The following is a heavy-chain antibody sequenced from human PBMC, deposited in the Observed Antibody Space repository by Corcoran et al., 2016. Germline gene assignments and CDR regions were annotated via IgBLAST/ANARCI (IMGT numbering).Heavy chain of an antibody. CDR3: SRYSGYDYGMDV. CDR1: GYTFTSYD. D-gene: IGHD1-26*01. Sequence: QVQLVQSGAEVKKPGASVKVSCKASGYTFTSYDINWVRQATGQGLEWMGWMNPNSGNTGYAQKFQGRVTMTRNTSIRTAYMELSSLRSEYTAVYYCSRYSGYDYGMDVWGQGTTVTVSS. CDR2: MNPNSGNT. V-gene: IGHV1-8*01. J-gene: IGHJ6*02.